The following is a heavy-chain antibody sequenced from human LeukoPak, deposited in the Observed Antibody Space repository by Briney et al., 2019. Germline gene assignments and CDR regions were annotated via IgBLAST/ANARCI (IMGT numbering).Heavy chain of an antibody. V-gene: IGHV4-39*07. CDR3: ARENGYRYDY. CDR2: IYYRGNT. D-gene: IGHD5-18*01. CDR1: GGSISGSSYY. J-gene: IGHJ4*02. Sequence: SETLSLTCTVSGGSISGSSYYWGWIRQPPGKGLEWIGTIYYRGNTYYNPSLKSRVSISVDTSKNQFSLSLRSVTAADTALYYCARENGYRYDYWGQGTLVTVSS.